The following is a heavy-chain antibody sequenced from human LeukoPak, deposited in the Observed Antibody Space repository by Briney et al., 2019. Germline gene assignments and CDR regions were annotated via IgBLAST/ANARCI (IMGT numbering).Heavy chain of an antibody. V-gene: IGHV5-51*01. CDR2: IYPGDSDT. CDR1: GYSFTSYW. J-gene: IGHJ5*02. Sequence: GESLKISCKGSGYSFTSYWIGWVRQMPGKGLEWMGIIYPGDSDTRYSPSFQGQVTISADKSISTAYLQWSSLKASDTAMYYCARQEPARGPGFDPWGQGTLVTVSS. D-gene: IGHD1-14*01. CDR3: ARQEPARGPGFDP.